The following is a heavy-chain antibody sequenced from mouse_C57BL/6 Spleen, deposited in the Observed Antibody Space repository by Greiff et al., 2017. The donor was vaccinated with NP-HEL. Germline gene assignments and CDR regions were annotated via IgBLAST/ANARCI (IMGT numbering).Heavy chain of an antibody. V-gene: IGHV5-17*01. CDR1: GFTFSDYG. Sequence: DVQLVESGGGLVKPGGSLKLSCAASGFTFSDYGMHWVRQAPEKGLEWVAYISSGSSTIYYADTVKGRFTISRDNAKNTLFLQMTSLRSEDTAMYYCARAQTVGCDYWGQGTTLTVSA. CDR2: ISSGSSTI. D-gene: IGHD1-1*01. J-gene: IGHJ2*01. CDR3: ARAQTVGCDY.